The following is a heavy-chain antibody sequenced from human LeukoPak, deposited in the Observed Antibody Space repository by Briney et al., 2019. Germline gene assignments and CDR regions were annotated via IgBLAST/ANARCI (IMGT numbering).Heavy chain of an antibody. Sequence: GGSLRLSCAASGFTCDVYAMHGVRHAPGKGLEGVSGISWNSGSIGNADSVTGRLTISRDNAKNSLYLQMNSLRAEDTALYYCAKETTVANNYYYYYMDVWGKGTTVTVSS. J-gene: IGHJ6*03. D-gene: IGHD5-12*01. CDR2: ISWNSGSI. CDR3: AKETTVANNYYYYYMDV. CDR1: GFTCDVYA. V-gene: IGHV3-9*01.